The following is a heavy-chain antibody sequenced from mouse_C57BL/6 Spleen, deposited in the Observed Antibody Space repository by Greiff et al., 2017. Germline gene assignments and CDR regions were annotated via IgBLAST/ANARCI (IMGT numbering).Heavy chain of an antibody. V-gene: IGHV1-80*01. CDR3: ARSGMGYYYAMDY. Sequence: QVQLQQSGAELVKPGASVKISCKASGYAFSSYWMNWVQQRPGKGLEWIGQIYPGDGDTNYNGKFKGKATLTADKSSSTAYMQLSSLTSEDSAVYFCARSGMGYYYAMDYWGQGTSVTVSS. J-gene: IGHJ4*01. CDR2: IYPGDGDT. D-gene: IGHD2-2*01. CDR1: GYAFSSYW.